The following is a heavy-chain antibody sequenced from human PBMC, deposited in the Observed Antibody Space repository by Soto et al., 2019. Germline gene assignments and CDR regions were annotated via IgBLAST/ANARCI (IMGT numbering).Heavy chain of an antibody. D-gene: IGHD2-15*01. CDR3: ARVRSGGSGYFDY. V-gene: IGHV3-21*01. Sequence: GGSLRLSCAASGFTFSIYSMNWVRQAPGKGLEWVASTSDSSHYIYYADSVEGRFTVSRDNAKSSLYLQMDSLRAEDTAVYYCARVRSGGSGYFDYWGQGTLVTVSS. CDR1: GFTFSIYS. CDR2: TSDSSHYI. J-gene: IGHJ4*02.